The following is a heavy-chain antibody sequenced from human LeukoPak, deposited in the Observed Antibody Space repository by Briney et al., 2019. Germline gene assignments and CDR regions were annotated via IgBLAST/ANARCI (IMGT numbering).Heavy chain of an antibody. D-gene: IGHD6-13*01. CDR1: GFTFSSYA. CDR2: ISGSGGST. Sequence: GGSLRLSCAASGFTFSSYAMSWVRQAPGKGLEWVSAISGSGGSTYYADSVKGRFTISRDNSKNTLYLQMNSLRAEDTAVYYCARDREAPGYSSSLDYWGQGTLVTVSS. J-gene: IGHJ4*02. CDR3: ARDREAPGYSSSLDY. V-gene: IGHV3-23*01.